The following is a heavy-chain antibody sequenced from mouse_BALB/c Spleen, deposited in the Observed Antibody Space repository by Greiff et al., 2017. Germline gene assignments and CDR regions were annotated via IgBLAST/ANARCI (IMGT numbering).Heavy chain of an antibody. V-gene: IGHV1-14*01. Sequence: VQLQQSGPELVKPGASVKMSCKASGYTFTSYVMHWVKQKPGQGLEWIGYINPYNDGTKYNEKFKGKATLTSDKSSSTAYMELSSLTSEDSAVYYCARNYGNYGWYFDVWGAGTTVTVSS. CDR2: INPYNDGT. D-gene: IGHD2-1*01. J-gene: IGHJ1*01. CDR1: GYTFTSYV. CDR3: ARNYGNYGWYFDV.